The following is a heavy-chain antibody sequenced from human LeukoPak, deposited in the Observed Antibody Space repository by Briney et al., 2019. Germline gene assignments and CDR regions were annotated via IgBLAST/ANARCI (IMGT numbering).Heavy chain of an antibody. Sequence: GESLKISCKGSGYSFTSYWIGWVRQMPGKGLEWMGIIYPGDSDTRYSPSFQGQVTISADKSISTAYLQWSSLKASDTAMYYCARQGLGYCSSTSCYYERSFDYWGQGTLVTVSS. V-gene: IGHV5-51*01. D-gene: IGHD2-2*01. CDR3: ARQGLGYCSSTSCYYERSFDY. CDR2: IYPGDSDT. J-gene: IGHJ4*02. CDR1: GYSFTSYW.